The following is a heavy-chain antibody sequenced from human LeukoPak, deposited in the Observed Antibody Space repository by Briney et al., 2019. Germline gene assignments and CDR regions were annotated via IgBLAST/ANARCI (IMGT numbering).Heavy chain of an antibody. D-gene: IGHD3-22*01. CDR3: AKDISRNYYDSSGFLDY. J-gene: IGHJ4*02. V-gene: IGHV3-43D*03. CDR1: GFTFDDYA. CDR2: ISWDGGST. Sequence: GGSLRLSCAASGFTFDDYAMHWVRQAPGKGLEWVSLISWDGGSTYYADSVKGRFTISRDNSKNSLYLQMNSLRAEDTALYYCAKDISRNYYDSSGFLDYWGQGTLVTVSS.